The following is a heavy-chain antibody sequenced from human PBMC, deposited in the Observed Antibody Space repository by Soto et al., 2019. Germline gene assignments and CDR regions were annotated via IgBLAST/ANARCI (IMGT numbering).Heavy chain of an antibody. CDR1: GFTFSDHY. D-gene: IGHD3-9*01. CDR2: TRNKANSYTT. J-gene: IGHJ4*02. CDR3: ARGRYFDWSYYFDY. V-gene: IGHV3-72*01. Sequence: EVQLVESGGGLVQPGGSLRLSCAASGFTFSDHYMDWVRQAPGKGLEWVGRTRNKANSYTTEYAASVNGRFTISRDDSKNSLYLQMNSLKTEDTAVYYCARGRYFDWSYYFDYWGQGTLVTVSS.